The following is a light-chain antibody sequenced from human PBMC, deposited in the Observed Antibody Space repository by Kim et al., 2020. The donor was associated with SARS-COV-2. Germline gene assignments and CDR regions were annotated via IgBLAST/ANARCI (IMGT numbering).Light chain of an antibody. CDR2: EVS. V-gene: IGLV2-18*02. Sequence: QSVTTSGTGTSSDVGSATRVSWYQQPPGTAPKLIIYEVSDRPSGVPHRFSGSKSGNTASLTISWLQTEDEADYYCSSYTSSSTLIFGGGTKVTVL. J-gene: IGLJ2*01. CDR3: SSYTSSSTLI. CDR1: SSDVGSATR.